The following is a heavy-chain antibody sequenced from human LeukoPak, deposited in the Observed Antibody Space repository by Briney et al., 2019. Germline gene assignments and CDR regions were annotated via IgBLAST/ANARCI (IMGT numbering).Heavy chain of an antibody. Sequence: SETLSLTCTVSGGSISSYYWSWIRQPAGKGLEWIGRIYTSGSTNYNPSLKSRVTMSVDTSKNQFSLKLSSVTAADTAVYYCARSGAIAARPGVLYYFDYWGQGTLVTVSS. V-gene: IGHV4-4*07. J-gene: IGHJ4*02. CDR3: ARSGAIAARPGVLYYFDY. CDR2: IYTSGST. D-gene: IGHD6-6*01. CDR1: GGSISSYY.